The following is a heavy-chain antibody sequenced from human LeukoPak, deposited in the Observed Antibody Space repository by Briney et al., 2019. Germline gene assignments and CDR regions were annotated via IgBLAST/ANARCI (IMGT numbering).Heavy chain of an antibody. Sequence: PGGSLSLSCAASGIAFSSHRMNWVRQAPGKGPEWVSYISSSGGTIYYADSVKGRFTISTGNAKSSLYLQMSSLRVEDTAIYYCVRGAVTTFSTNSFDYWGQGTPVTVSS. CDR2: ISSSGGTI. J-gene: IGHJ4*02. D-gene: IGHD4-17*01. CDR1: GIAFSSHR. V-gene: IGHV3-48*01. CDR3: VRGAVTTFSTNSFDY.